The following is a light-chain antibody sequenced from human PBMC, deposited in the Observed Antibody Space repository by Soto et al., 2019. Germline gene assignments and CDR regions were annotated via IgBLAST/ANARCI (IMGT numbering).Light chain of an antibody. V-gene: IGLV7-43*01. CDR2: NTN. Sequence: QTVVTQEPSLTVSPGGTFTLTCASSTGEVTSGYFPNWIQQKPGQAPRSLIYNTNNKYSWTPARFSGSLLGGKAALTLSGVQPEDEADYYCLLYLSGHVRLFGGGTKLTVL. CDR3: LLYLSGHVRL. CDR1: TGEVTSGYF. J-gene: IGLJ2*01.